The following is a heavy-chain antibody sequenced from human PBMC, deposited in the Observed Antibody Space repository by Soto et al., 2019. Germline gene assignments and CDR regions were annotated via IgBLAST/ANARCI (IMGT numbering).Heavy chain of an antibody. CDR3: ARTPSLGRGLGGPTHWFDP. D-gene: IGHD3-10*01. V-gene: IGHV1-46*01. Sequence: ASVKVSCKASGYTFTNDYMHWVRQAPGQGLEWMGIINPSGGSTSYAQKFQGRVTMTRDTSTSTVYMELSSLRSEDTTVYYCARTPSLGRGLGGPTHWFDPWGQGTLVTVSS. J-gene: IGHJ5*02. CDR1: GYTFTNDY. CDR2: INPSGGST.